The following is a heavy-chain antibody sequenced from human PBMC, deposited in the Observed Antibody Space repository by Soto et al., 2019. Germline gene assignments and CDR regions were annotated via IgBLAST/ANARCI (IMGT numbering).Heavy chain of an antibody. CDR2: ISSSSSSI. J-gene: IGHJ3*02. V-gene: IGHV3-48*01. CDR1: GFTFSTYS. CDR3: ARRAFATDAFDM. Sequence: GGSLRLSCTASGFTFSTYSLNWVRQAPGKGLEWVSYISSSSSSIYYADSVKGRFTISRDNAENSLYLQMNSLRAEDTALYYCARRAFATDAFDMWGQGTMVTVSS.